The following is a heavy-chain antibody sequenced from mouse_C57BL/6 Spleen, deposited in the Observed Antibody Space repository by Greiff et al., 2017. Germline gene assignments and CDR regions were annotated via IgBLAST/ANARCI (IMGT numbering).Heavy chain of an antibody. D-gene: IGHD1-1*01. CDR3: ARECYYGRFAY. V-gene: IGHV3-6*01. CDR2: ISYDGSN. CDR1: GYSITSGYY. J-gene: IGHJ3*01. Sequence: EVQLQESGPGLVKPSQSLSLTCSVTGYSITSGYYWNWIRQFPGNKLEWMGYISYDGSNNYNPSLKNRISITRDTSKNQFFLKLNSVTTEDTATYYCARECYYGRFAYWGQGTLVTVSA.